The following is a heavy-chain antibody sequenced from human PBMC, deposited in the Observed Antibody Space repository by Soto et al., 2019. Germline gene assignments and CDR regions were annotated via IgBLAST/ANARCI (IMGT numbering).Heavy chain of an antibody. V-gene: IGHV3-23*01. J-gene: IGHJ4*02. CDR2: ISGSGGST. Sequence: GGSLRLSCAASGFTFSSYAMSWVRQAPGKGLEWVSAISGSGGSTYYADSVKGRFTISRDNSKNTLYLQMNSLRAEDTAVYYCAKGLFGDRDLRYFDWLPSPSFDYWGQGTLVTVSS. CDR3: AKGLFGDRDLRYFDWLPSPSFDY. CDR1: GFTFSSYA. D-gene: IGHD3-9*01.